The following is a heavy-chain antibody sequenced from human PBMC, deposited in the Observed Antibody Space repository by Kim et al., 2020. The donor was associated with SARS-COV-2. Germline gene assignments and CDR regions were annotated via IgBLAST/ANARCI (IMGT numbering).Heavy chain of an antibody. CDR3: ARDRDGYNSFDS. V-gene: IGHV3-11*06. CDR2: ISSSGHT. D-gene: IGHD5-12*01. CDR1: GFTFSDKY. J-gene: IGHJ4*02. Sequence: GGSLRLSCAASGFTFSDKYMTWIRQAPGQGLEWFSDISSSGHTSYTDSVKGRFTISRDNAEKSLYLQMNSLKVEDTAVYYCARDRDGYNSFDSWGQGTLVTVSS.